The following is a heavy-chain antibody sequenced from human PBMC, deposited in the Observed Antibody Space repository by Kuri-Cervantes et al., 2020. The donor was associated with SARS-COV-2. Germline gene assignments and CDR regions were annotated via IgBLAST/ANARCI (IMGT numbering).Heavy chain of an antibody. CDR3: ARDYWARGVVIMGLYGMDV. J-gene: IGHJ6*02. CDR1: GGTFSSYA. CDR2: IIPILGIA. V-gene: IGHV1-69*04. D-gene: IGHD3-3*01. Sequence: SVKVSCKASGGTFSSYAISWVRQAPGQGLEWMGRIIPILGIANYAQKFQGRVTITADESTSTAYMELSSLRSEDTAVYYCARDYWARGVVIMGLYGMDVWGQGTTVTVSS.